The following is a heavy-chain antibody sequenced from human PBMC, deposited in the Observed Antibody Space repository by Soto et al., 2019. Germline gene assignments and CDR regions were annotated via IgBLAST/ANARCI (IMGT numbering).Heavy chain of an antibody. J-gene: IGHJ5*02. CDR1: GGTFSSYA. CDR3: ARLSTHHYCSGGSCPNWFDP. D-gene: IGHD2-15*01. CDR2: IIPIFGTA. Sequence: SVEVSCKASGGTFSSYAISWVRQAPGQGLEWMGGIIPIFGTANYAQKFQGRVTITADESTSTAYMELSSLRSEDTAVDDCARLSTHHYCSGGSCPNWFDPWGQGTLVTVSS. V-gene: IGHV1-69*13.